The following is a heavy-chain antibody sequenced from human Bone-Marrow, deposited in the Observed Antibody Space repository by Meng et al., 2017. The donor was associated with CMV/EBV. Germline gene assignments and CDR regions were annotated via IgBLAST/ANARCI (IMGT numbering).Heavy chain of an antibody. V-gene: IGHV4-34*01. J-gene: IGHJ4*02. CDR3: AREGATARDFDY. CDR1: GGSFSGYY. Sequence: SETLSLTCAVYGGSFSGYYWSWIRQPPGKGLEWIGEINHSGSTNYNPSLKSRVTISVDTSKSQFSLKLSSVTAADTAVYYCAREGATARDFDYWGQGTLVTVSS. CDR2: INHSGST. D-gene: IGHD1-26*01.